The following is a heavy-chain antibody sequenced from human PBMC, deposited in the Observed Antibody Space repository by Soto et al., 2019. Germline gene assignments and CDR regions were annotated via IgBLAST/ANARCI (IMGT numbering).Heavy chain of an antibody. CDR1: GGTFSSYT. CDR3: ARSQKEFCSSTSCYEAYNWFDP. V-gene: IGHV1-69*02. D-gene: IGHD2-2*01. J-gene: IGHJ5*02. CDR2: IIPILGIA. Sequence: EASLKVSCKSSGGTFSSYTISWVRQAPGQGLEWMGRIIPILGIANYAQKFQGRVTITADKSTSTAYMELSSLRSEDTAVYYCARSQKEFCSSTSCYEAYNWFDPWGQGTLATVSS.